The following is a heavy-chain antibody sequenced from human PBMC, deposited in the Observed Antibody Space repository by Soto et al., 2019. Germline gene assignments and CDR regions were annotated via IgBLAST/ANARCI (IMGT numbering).Heavy chain of an antibody. CDR3: AKVAPFILGSPF. J-gene: IGHJ4*02. V-gene: IGHV3-48*03. D-gene: IGHD2-21*01. Sequence: EVQLVESGGALVQPGGSLRLSCTASGFDFSGSEMNWFRQAPGKGLEWVAYITGSGGVMFHADSVKGRFSISRDNAKNSLFLEMSELTAADTGVYYCAKVAPFILGSPFWGQGTLVTVSS. CDR2: ITGSGGVM. CDR1: GFDFSGSE.